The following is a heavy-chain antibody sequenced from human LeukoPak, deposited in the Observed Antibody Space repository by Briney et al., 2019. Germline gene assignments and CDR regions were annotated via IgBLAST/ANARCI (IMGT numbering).Heavy chain of an antibody. J-gene: IGHJ6*02. CDR3: ARAPYVVVTAIYYYYYGMDV. Sequence: ASVKVSCKASGYTFTGYYIHWVRQAPGQGLEWMGWINPNSGGTKYAQKFQGRVTMARDTSISTAYMELSRLSSDDTAVYYCARAPYVVVTAIYYYYYGMDVWGQGTTVTVSS. CDR1: GYTFTGYY. V-gene: IGHV1-2*02. D-gene: IGHD2-21*02. CDR2: INPNSGGT.